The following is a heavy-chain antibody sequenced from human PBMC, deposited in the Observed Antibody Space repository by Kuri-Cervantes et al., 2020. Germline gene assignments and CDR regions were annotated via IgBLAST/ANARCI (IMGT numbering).Heavy chain of an antibody. Sequence: ASVNVSCKASGYTFTSYGISWVRQAPGQGLEWMGWSSAYNGNTNYAQKLQGRVTMTTDTSTSTAYMELRSLRSDDTVVYYCARDGHNWKYDQWGTTFYYYGMDVWGQRTTVTVSS. J-gene: IGHJ6*02. CDR1: GYTFTSYG. CDR2: SSAYNGNT. V-gene: IGHV1-18*01. CDR3: ARDGHNWKYDQWGTTFYYYGMDV. D-gene: IGHD1-7*01.